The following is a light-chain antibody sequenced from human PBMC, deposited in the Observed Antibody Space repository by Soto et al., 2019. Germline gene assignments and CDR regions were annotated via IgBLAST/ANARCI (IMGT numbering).Light chain of an antibody. J-gene: IGKJ4*01. Sequence: EIVLTQSPATLSLSPGERATLSCRASQSVSSYLAWYQQKPGQAPRLLIYDASNRATGIPARFSGSGSGTDFTLTISSLEPEDFAVYYCQQRSKWPTLTLGGGTEVDIK. V-gene: IGKV3-11*01. CDR3: QQRSKWPTLT. CDR1: QSVSSY. CDR2: DAS.